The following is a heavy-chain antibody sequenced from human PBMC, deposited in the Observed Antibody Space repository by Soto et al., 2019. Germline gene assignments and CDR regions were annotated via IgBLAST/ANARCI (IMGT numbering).Heavy chain of an antibody. CDR3: AKDHGTYASVGGDY. Sequence: GGSLRLSCAASGFTVSSNYMSWVRQAPGTGLGRVSTISGAGGATFYADSVKGRFTISRDNSKSTLSLQLNSLRAEDTAIYYCAKDHGTYASVGGDYWGQGT. CDR1: GFTVSSNY. CDR2: ISGAGGAT. V-gene: IGHV3-23*01. D-gene: IGHD1-26*01. J-gene: IGHJ4*02.